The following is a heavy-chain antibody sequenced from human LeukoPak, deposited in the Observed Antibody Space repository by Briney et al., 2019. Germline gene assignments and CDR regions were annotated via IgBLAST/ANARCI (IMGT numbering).Heavy chain of an antibody. CDR1: GFTFSSYA. CDR3: ARAPSRRWWFDP. J-gene: IGHJ5*02. CDR2: ISYDGSNI. V-gene: IGHV3-30*04. Sequence: PGGSLRLSCAASGFTFSSYAMHWVRQAPGKGLEWVAVISYDGSNIYYADSVKGRFTISRDNSKNTLYLQMNSLRAEDTAVYYCARAPSRRWWFDPWGQGTLVTVSS.